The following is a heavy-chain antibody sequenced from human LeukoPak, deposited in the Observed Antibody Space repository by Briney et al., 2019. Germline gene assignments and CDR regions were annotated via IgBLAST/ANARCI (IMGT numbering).Heavy chain of an antibody. D-gene: IGHD4/OR15-4a*01. Sequence: GGSLRLSCAASGFTFSSYAMSWVRQAPGKGLEWVAVISGSGGSTFHADSVKGRFTIFRDNSKNTLYLQMNSLRAEDTAVYYRAKDMVETLTAEYFDYWGQGTLVTVSS. CDR3: AKDMVETLTAEYFDY. CDR1: GFTFSSYA. CDR2: ISGSGGST. V-gene: IGHV3-23*01. J-gene: IGHJ4*02.